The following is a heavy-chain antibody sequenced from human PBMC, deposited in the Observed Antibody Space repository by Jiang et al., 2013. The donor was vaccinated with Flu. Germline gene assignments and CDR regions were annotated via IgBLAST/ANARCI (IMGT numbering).Heavy chain of an antibody. J-gene: IGHJ3*02. D-gene: IGHD3-22*01. V-gene: IGHV3-21*01. Sequence: VQLLESGGGLVKPGGSLRLSCAASGFTFSSYSMNWVRQAPGKGLEWVSSISSSSSYIYYADSVKGRFTISRDNAKNSLYLQMNSLRAEDTAVYYCARDIIDYYDSSGYYLDAFDIWAKGQWSPSL. CDR2: ISSSSSYI. CDR3: ARDIIDYYDSSGYYLDAFDI. CDR1: GFTFSSYS.